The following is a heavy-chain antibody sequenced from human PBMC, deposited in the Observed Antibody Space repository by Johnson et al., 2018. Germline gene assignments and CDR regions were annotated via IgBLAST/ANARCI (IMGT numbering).Heavy chain of an antibody. CDR3: ARDNLVDRLWSYYYYSGMDV. D-gene: IGHD5-18*01. J-gene: IGHJ6*02. CDR1: GGTFSSYA. CDR2: IIPIFGTA. Sequence: QVQLVQSGAEVKKPGSSXKVSCKASGGTFSSYAISWVRQAPGQGLEWMGGIIPIFGTANSAQKFKGRVTITADESTSTAYMELSSLRSEDTAGYYCARDNLVDRLWSYYYYSGMDVWGQGTTVTVSS. V-gene: IGHV1-69*01.